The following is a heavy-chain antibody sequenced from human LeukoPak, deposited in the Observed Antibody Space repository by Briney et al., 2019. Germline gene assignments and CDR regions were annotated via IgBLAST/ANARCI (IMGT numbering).Heavy chain of an antibody. V-gene: IGHV1-2*02. J-gene: IGHJ4*02. D-gene: IGHD6-19*01. Sequence: EASVKVSCKASGGSFSSYAISWVRQAPGQGLEWMGWINPNSGDTNYAQKFQGRVTVTRDTSISTAYMELSRLRSDDTAVYYCARVGSSGWYVHPTLDYWGQGTLVTVSS. CDR1: GGSFSSYA. CDR3: ARVGSSGWYVHPTLDY. CDR2: INPNSGDT.